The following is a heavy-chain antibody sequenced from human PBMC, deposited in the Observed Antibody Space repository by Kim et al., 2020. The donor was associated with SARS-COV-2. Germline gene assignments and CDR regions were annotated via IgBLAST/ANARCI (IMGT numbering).Heavy chain of an antibody. D-gene: IGHD3-9*01. CDR3: AKEYFDWYNFYQFDY. Sequence: DSLMGRFTSSGGNSKNTLYLQMNSLRAEDTAVYYCAKEYFDWYNFYQFDYWGQGTLVTVSS. V-gene: IGHV3-23*01. J-gene: IGHJ4*02.